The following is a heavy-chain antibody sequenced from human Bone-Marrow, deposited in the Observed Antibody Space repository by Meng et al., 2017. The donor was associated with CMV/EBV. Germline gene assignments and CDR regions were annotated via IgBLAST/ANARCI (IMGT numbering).Heavy chain of an antibody. V-gene: IGHV3-30-3*01. Sequence: GESLKISCAASGFTFSSYTMHWVRQAPGKGLEWVAVISYDGSNKYYADSGKGRFTISRDNAKNTLYLQMNSLRAEDTAVYYCARRNNDYYAIGVWGQGTTVTV. D-gene: IGHD2-8*01. J-gene: IGHJ6*02. CDR2: ISYDGSNK. CDR1: GFTFSSYT. CDR3: ARRNNDYYAIGV.